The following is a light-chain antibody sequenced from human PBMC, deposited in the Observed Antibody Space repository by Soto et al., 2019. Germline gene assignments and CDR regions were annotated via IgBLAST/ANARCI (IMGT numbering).Light chain of an antibody. J-gene: IGLJ1*01. Sequence: SYELTQPPSVSVAPEKTARLTCGGDNIGSKRVHWYRQKQGQAPVLVISDDSDRPSGIPERFAGYNSGNTATLTLNRVEAGDEADYDCQVWDITTDHHVFVTGTKVTVL. CDR3: QVWDITTDHHV. CDR1: NIGSKR. CDR2: DDS. V-gene: IGLV3-21*04.